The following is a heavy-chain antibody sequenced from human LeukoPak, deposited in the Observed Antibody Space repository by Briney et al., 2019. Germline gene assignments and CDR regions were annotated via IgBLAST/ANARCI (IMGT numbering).Heavy chain of an antibody. J-gene: IGHJ2*01. Sequence: PSETLSLTCTVSGGSISSYYWSWIRQPPGKGLEWIGYIYYSGSTNYNPSLKSRVTISVDTSKNQSSLKLSSVTAADTAVYYCARDQEYYYDSSGYRKPHWYFDLWGRGTLVTVSS. CDR1: GGSISSYY. D-gene: IGHD3-22*01. V-gene: IGHV4-59*01. CDR3: ARDQEYYYDSSGYRKPHWYFDL. CDR2: IYYSGST.